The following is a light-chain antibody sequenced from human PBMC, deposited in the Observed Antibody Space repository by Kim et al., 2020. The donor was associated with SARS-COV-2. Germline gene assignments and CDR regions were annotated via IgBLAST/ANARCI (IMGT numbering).Light chain of an antibody. Sequence: VSPGQTASITCSGDKLGDKYACWYQQKPGQSPVLVIYQDSKRPSGFPGRFSGSNSGNTATLTISGTQAMDEADYYCQAWDSSTAVFGTGTKVTVL. CDR3: QAWDSSTAV. J-gene: IGLJ1*01. V-gene: IGLV3-1*01. CDR2: QDS. CDR1: KLGDKY.